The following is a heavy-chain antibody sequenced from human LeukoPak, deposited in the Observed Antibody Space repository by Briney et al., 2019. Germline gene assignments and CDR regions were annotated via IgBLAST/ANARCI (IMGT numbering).Heavy chain of an antibody. D-gene: IGHD2-15*01. CDR2: IKQDGSDK. CDR3: AREYCSCGSCYSLYYYYYYMDV. CDR1: GFTFTTYW. V-gene: IGHV3-7*01. J-gene: IGHJ6*03. Sequence: GGSLRLSCAASGFTFTTYWMTWVRQAPGKGLEWVANIKQDGSDKYYVESVKGRFTISRDNAKNSLYLQMNSLRAEDTAVYYCAREYCSCGSCYSLYYYYYYMDVWGKGTTVTISS.